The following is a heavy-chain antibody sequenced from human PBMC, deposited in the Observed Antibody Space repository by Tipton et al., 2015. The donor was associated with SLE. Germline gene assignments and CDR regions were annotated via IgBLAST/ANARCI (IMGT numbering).Heavy chain of an antibody. CDR2: IYYNGAT. D-gene: IGHD3-22*01. Sequence: TLSLTCTVSGVSISNTNYYWGWLRQPPGKGPEWIGSIYYNGATYYNPSLKSRVTTSVDTSKNQFSLKLSSVTAADTALYYCARGNYDSSGPNDAFDVWGQGTMVIVSS. CDR1: GVSISNTNYY. V-gene: IGHV4-39*01. J-gene: IGHJ3*01. CDR3: ARGNYDSSGPNDAFDV.